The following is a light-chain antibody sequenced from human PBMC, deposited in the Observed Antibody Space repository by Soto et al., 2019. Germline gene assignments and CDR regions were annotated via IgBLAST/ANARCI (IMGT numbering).Light chain of an antibody. CDR2: DDS. CDR1: RSISDS. CDR3: QQYDTWYHT. V-gene: IGKV1-5*01. J-gene: IGKJ2*01. Sequence: DVQLTQSPSTLSASVGDRVTVTCRASRSISDSLAWYQQKPGKAPKVLIFDDSRLESGVPSRFSGSGSGTEFTLTINNLQPDDFATYFCQQYDTWYHTFGQGTKLDLK.